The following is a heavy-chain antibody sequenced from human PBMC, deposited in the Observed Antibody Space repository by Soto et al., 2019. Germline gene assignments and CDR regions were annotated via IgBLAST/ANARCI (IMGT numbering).Heavy chain of an antibody. V-gene: IGHV4-4*02. Sequence: SETLSLTCAVSGASVSSTYWWSWVRQPPGKGPEWIGEINHRGSANYNPSLKSRVTMSLDISKSQFSLRLTSVTAADTAVYFCAIYNAASGTYYFVYWGQGALVTV. J-gene: IGHJ4*02. CDR3: AIYNAASGTYYFVY. D-gene: IGHD6-13*01. CDR1: GASVSSTYW. CDR2: INHRGSA.